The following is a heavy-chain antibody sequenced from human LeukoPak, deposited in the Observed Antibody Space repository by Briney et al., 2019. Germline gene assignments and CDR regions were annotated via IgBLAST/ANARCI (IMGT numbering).Heavy chain of an antibody. CDR3: ARLLWYYDDSSGHPDAFDI. CDR1: GYSFTTHW. J-gene: IGHJ3*02. Sequence: GESLKISCKASGYSFTTHWIGWVRQMPGKGLEWMGIIYPGDSDTRYSPSFQGHVTISADKSISTAYLQWSSLRASDTAMYYCARLLWYYDDSSGHPDAFDIWGQGTMVTVSS. V-gene: IGHV5-51*01. D-gene: IGHD3-22*01. CDR2: IYPGDSDT.